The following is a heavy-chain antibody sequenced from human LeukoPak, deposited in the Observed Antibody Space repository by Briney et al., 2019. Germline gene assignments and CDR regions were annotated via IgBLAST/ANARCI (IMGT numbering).Heavy chain of an antibody. D-gene: IGHD3-10*01. CDR3: GRGMRDYYGLDY. V-gene: IGHV3-74*01. J-gene: IGHJ4*02. CDR2: TNSDGSTT. Sequence: PGGTLRLSCAASGFMFSSFWMHWVRQVPGKGLVWVSHTNSDGSTTDYADSVRGRFTISRDNAKNTLYLQMNRLTVEDTAVYYCGRGMRDYYGLDYWGEGILVTVSS. CDR1: GFMFSSFW.